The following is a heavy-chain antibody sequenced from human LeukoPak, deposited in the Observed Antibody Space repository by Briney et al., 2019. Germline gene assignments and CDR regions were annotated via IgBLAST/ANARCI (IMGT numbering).Heavy chain of an antibody. CDR3: ATIKRGNIFGYFDF. Sequence: SETLSLTCAVSGASMNTHYWSWIWQPPGKGLEWIGYMLDTVTTKDNPSLKSRFTLSADTSKNQFSLRLTSVTAADTAVYYCATIKRGNIFGYFDFWGQGIPVTVSS. J-gene: IGHJ4*02. D-gene: IGHD5-18*01. CDR1: GASMNTHY. CDR2: MLDTVTT. V-gene: IGHV4-59*11.